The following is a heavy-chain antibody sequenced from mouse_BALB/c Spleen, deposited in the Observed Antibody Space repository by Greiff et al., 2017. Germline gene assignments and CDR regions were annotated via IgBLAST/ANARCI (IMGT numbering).Heavy chain of an antibody. CDR1: GFNIKDTY. V-gene: IGHV14-3*02. D-gene: IGHD1-2*01. J-gene: IGHJ1*01. CDR2: IDPANGNT. CDR3: ALLLRLRYFDV. Sequence: VQLKESGAELVKPGASVKLSCTASGFNIKDTYMHWVKQRPEQGLEWIGRIDPANGNTKYDPKFQGKATITADTSSNTAYLQLSSLTSEDTAVYYCALLLRLRYFDVWGAGTTVTVSS.